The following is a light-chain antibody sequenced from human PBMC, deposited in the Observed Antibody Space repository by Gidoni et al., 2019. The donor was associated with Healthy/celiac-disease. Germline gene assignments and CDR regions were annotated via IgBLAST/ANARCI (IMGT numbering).Light chain of an antibody. J-gene: IGKJ4*01. Sequence: DIQMTQSPSSLSASVGDRVTITCQASQDISNYLNWYQQKPGKAPKLLIYDAANLERGVPSRFSGSGAGTDVTFTISSLQPEDIATYYYQQYDNRLLLTFGGGTKVEIK. CDR1: QDISNY. CDR2: DAA. CDR3: QQYDNRLLLT. V-gene: IGKV1-33*01.